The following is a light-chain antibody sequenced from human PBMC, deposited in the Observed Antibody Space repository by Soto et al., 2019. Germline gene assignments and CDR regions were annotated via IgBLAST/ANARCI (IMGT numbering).Light chain of an antibody. J-gene: IGKJ5*01. V-gene: IGKV1-39*01. Sequence: GDRVTITCRASQSISSWLAWYQQKPGKAPKLLIYASSILQSGVPSRFGGSGSGTDFTLTISSLQPEDFATYFCQQSYNIPLTFGQGTRLEIK. CDR3: QQSYNIPLT. CDR2: ASS. CDR1: QSISSW.